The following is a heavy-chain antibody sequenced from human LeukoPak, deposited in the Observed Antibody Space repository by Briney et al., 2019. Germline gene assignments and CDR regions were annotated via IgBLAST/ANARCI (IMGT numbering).Heavy chain of an antibody. V-gene: IGHV5-51*01. J-gene: IGHJ6*03. CDR2: IYPGDSDT. Sequence: GESLKISCKGSGYSFTSYWIGWVRQMPGKGLEWMGIIYPGDSDTRYSPSFQGQVTISADKSISTAYLQWSSLKASDTAMYYCARVVSDYYYYYYYMDVWGKGTTVTVSS. CDR3: ARVVSDYYYYYYYMDV. D-gene: IGHD3-22*01. CDR1: GYSFTSYW.